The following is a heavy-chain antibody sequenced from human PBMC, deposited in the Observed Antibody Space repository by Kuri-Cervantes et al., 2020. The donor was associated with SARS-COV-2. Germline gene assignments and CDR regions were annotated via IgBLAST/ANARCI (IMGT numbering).Heavy chain of an antibody. J-gene: IGHJ4*02. CDR3: ARDLRLGKSLDY. Sequence: GESLKISCAASGFTFSDYYMTWIRQAPGKGLEWVSYISSSGSTTYYADSVKGRFTISRDNAKNSLYLQMNSLRAEDTAVYYCARDLRLGKSLDYWGQGTLVTVSS. V-gene: IGHV3-11*04. CDR1: GFTFSDYY. CDR2: ISSSGSTT. D-gene: IGHD7-27*01.